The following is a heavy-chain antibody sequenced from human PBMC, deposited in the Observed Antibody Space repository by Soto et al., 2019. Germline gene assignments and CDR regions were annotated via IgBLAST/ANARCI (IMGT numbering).Heavy chain of an antibody. D-gene: IGHD6-19*01. CDR3: ARGGSSGWFPHYYYYYGMDV. V-gene: IGHV4-31*03. Sequence: VQLQESGPGLVKPSQTLSLTCTVSGGSISSGGYYWSWIRQHPGKGLEWIGYIYYSGSTYYNPSLKSRVTISVDTSKNQFSLKLSSVTAADTAVYYCARGGSSGWFPHYYYYYGMDVWGQGTTVTVSS. J-gene: IGHJ6*02. CDR1: GGSISSGGYY. CDR2: IYYSGST.